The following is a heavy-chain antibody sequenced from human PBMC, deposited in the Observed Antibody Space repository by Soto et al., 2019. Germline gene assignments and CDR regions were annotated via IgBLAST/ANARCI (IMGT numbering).Heavy chain of an antibody. CDR1: GFTFSNYG. J-gene: IGHJ6*02. CDR3: ARYCSGTSCVRGVV. CDR2: ISYDGTNK. V-gene: IGHV3-30-3*01. Sequence: GGSLRLSCAASGFTFSNYGVHWVRQAPDKGLEWVAAISYDGTNKYFADSVKGRFTISRDNSKNTLYLQMNSLKPEDTAVYYCARYCSGTSCVRGVVWGQGTTVTVSS. D-gene: IGHD2-2*01.